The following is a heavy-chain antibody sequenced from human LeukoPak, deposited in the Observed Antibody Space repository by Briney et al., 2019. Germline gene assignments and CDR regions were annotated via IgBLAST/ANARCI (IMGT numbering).Heavy chain of an antibody. Sequence: GGSLRLSCAASGFTFSGYAMHWVRQAPGKGLEWVAVISYDGSNKYYADSVKGRFTISRDNSKNTLYLQMNSLRAEDTAVYYCARDRFSTYYDFWSGYYKGYYYYGMDVWGQGTTVTVSS. D-gene: IGHD3-3*01. CDR1: GFTFSGYA. CDR3: ARDRFSTYYDFWSGYYKGYYYYGMDV. V-gene: IGHV3-30-3*01. J-gene: IGHJ6*02. CDR2: ISYDGSNK.